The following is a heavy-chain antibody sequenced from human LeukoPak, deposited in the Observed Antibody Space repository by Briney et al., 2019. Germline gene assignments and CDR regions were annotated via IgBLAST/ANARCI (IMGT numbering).Heavy chain of an antibody. D-gene: IGHD1-26*01. CDR1: GGSITSHS. CDR2: SYYSGTT. Sequence: SETLSLTCNVSGGSITSHSWNWIRRSPGKGLEWIGYSYYSGTTNYSPSLKSRVTISVDTSKNQFSLKLSSVTAADTAVYYCAREESGSYFYYWGQGTLVTVSS. CDR3: AREESGSYFYY. V-gene: IGHV4-59*11. J-gene: IGHJ4*02.